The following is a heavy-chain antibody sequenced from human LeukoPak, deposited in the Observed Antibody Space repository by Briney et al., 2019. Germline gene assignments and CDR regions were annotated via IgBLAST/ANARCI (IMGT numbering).Heavy chain of an antibody. Sequence: PSETLSLTCAVYGGSFSGYYWSWIRQPPGKGLEWIGEINHSGSTNYNPSLKSRVTISVDTSKNQFSLKLSSVTAADTAVYYCARRLNPTYYYGSGSHSFDYCGQGTLVNVSS. CDR1: GGSFSGYY. V-gene: IGHV4-34*01. D-gene: IGHD3-10*01. CDR2: INHSGST. CDR3: ARRLNPTYYYGSGSHSFDY. J-gene: IGHJ4*02.